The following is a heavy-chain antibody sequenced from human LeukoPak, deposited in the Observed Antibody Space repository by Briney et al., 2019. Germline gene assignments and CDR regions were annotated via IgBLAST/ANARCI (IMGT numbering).Heavy chain of an antibody. CDR2: IYYSGST. CDR1: GGSISSYY. Sequence: SEPLSLTCTVSGGSISSYYWSWIRQPPGKGLEWIGYIYYSGSTNYNPSLKSRVTISVDTSKNQFSLKLSSVTAADTAVYYCARGQQSYSSSSGAYNWFDPWGQGTLVTVSS. CDR3: ARGQQSYSSSSGAYNWFDP. V-gene: IGHV4-59*01. D-gene: IGHD6-6*01. J-gene: IGHJ5*02.